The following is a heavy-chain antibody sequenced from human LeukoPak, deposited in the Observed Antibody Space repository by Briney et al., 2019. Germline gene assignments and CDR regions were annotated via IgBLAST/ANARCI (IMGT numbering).Heavy chain of an antibody. J-gene: IGHJ3*02. D-gene: IGHD3-10*01. CDR1: GYTFTGYY. Sequence: ASVKVSCKASGYTFTGYYVHWVRQAPGQGLEWMGWINPNSGGTNYAQKFQGRVTMTRDTSISTAYMELSRLRSDDTAVYYCARDGLVRGVMSADAFDIWGQGTMVTVSS. V-gene: IGHV1-2*02. CDR2: INPNSGGT. CDR3: ARDGLVRGVMSADAFDI.